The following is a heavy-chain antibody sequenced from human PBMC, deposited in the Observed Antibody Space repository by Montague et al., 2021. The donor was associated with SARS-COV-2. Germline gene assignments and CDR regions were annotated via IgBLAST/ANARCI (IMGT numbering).Heavy chain of an antibody. CDR2: IYYSGST. CDR3: ARDPWHITVFGVVTRYGMDV. V-gene: IGHV4-61*01. D-gene: IGHD3-3*01. J-gene: IGHJ6*02. CDR1: GGSVSSGSYY. Sequence: SETLSLTCTVSGGSVSSGSYYWSWIRQPPGKGLEWIGYIYYSGSTNYYPSLKSRVSISVDTSKNQFSLKLSSVTAADTAVYYCARDPWHITVFGVVTRYGMDVWGQGTTVTVSS.